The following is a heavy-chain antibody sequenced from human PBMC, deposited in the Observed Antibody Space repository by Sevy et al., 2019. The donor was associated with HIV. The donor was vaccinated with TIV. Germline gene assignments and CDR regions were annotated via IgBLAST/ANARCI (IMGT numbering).Heavy chain of an antibody. J-gene: IGHJ4*02. V-gene: IGHV3-11*01. CDR1: GFTFSDYY. D-gene: IGHD5-18*01. CDR3: ARVRYTYGNFFFDY. Sequence: GGSLRLSCTASGFTFSDYYMSWIRQAPGKGLEWISYISSRDYFIYYAASVKGRFTISRDNAKNSMFLHMSSLRAEDTALYYCARVRYTYGNFFFDYWGQGTLVTVSS. CDR2: ISSRDYFI.